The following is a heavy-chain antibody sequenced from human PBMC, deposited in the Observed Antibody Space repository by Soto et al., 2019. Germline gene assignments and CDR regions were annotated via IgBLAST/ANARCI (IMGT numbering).Heavy chain of an antibody. V-gene: IGHV3-23*01. J-gene: IGHJ4*02. CDR1: GFTFSSYA. D-gene: IGHD6-13*01. CDR2: ISSSGNT. CDR3: AKGPKYSSTWYDY. Sequence: PGGSLRLSCAASGFTFSSYAMNWVRQAPGKGLEWVSAISSSGNTYYADSVKGRFTISRDNSENTLFLQMNRLRAEDTAVYYCAKGPKYSSTWYDYWGQGTLVTVSS.